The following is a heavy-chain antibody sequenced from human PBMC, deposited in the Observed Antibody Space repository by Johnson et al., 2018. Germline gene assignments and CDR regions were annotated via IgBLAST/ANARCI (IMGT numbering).Heavy chain of an antibody. CDR1: GFTFSSYS. J-gene: IGHJ6*03. D-gene: IGHD3-16*01. CDR3: ARAIQAALHLGEYYYMDV. CDR2: ISSSSSYI. V-gene: IGHV3-21*01. Sequence: VQLVQSGGGLVKPGGSLRLSCAGSGFTFSSYSMNWVRQAPGKGLEWVSSISSSSSYIFYADSVKGRFTISRDKAKNSLYLQMNSLRAEDTAVYYCARAIQAALHLGEYYYMDVWGKGTTVTVSS.